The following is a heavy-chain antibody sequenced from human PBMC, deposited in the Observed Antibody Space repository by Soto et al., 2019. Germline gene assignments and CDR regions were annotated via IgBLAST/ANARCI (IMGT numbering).Heavy chain of an antibody. V-gene: IGHV5-10-1*01. Sequence: PXDSLKVSWQCSGDSFTSYLISWVRRMPGKGLEWMGRIDPSDSYTNYSPSFQGHVTISADKSISTAYLQWSSLKASDTAMYYCARNAFAAYSGGGMDVWGQRTTVTVSS. D-gene: IGHD1-26*01. CDR2: IDPSDSYT. CDR3: ARNAFAAYSGGGMDV. CDR1: GDSFTSYL. J-gene: IGHJ6*02.